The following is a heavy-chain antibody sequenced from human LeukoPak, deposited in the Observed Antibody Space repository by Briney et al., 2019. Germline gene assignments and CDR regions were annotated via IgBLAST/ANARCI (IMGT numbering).Heavy chain of an antibody. J-gene: IGHJ4*02. V-gene: IGHV3-7*03. Sequence: GGSLRLSCATSGFTFSDYYMSWIRQAPGKGLEWVANIKLDGSEKNYVDSVKGRFTISRDNTKNSLYLQMNSLRAEDTAVFYCARDQYDTWSRRGNFDSWGQGTLVIVSS. CDR2: IKLDGSEK. CDR1: GFTFSDYY. D-gene: IGHD3/OR15-3a*01. CDR3: ARDQYDTWSRRGNFDS.